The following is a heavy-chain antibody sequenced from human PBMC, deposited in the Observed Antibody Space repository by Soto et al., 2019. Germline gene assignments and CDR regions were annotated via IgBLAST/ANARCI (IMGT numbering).Heavy chain of an antibody. V-gene: IGHV3-30*18. CDR2: ISYDGSNK. Sequence: QVQLVESGGGVVQPGRSLRLSCAASGFTFSSYGMHWVRQAPGKGLEWVAVISYDGSNKYYADSVKGRFTISRDNSKKTLYLQMNSLRAEDTAVYYCAKEVRITIFGVVILPLEYWGQGTLVTVSS. CDR3: AKEVRITIFGVVILPLEY. CDR1: GFTFSSYG. D-gene: IGHD3-3*01. J-gene: IGHJ4*02.